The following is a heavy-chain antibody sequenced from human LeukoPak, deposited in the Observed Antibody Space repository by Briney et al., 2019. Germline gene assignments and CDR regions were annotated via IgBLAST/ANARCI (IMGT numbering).Heavy chain of an antibody. Sequence: SGPTLVNPTQTLTLTCTFSGFSLITSGMCVSWIRQPPGKGLEWIGYIYYSGSTNYNPSLKSRVTISVDTSKNQFSLKLSSVTAADTAVYYCARASPQVVRGVIHYGMDVWGQGTTVTVSS. CDR2: IYYSGST. CDR1: GFSLITSGMC. CDR3: ARASPQVVRGVIHYGMDV. V-gene: IGHV4-61*08. J-gene: IGHJ6*02. D-gene: IGHD3-10*01.